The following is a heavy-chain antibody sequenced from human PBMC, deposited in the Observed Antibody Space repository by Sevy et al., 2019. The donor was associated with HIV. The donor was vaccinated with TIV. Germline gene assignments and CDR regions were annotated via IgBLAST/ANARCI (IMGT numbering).Heavy chain of an antibody. CDR3: ARDPGYSSGWYGPHFDY. D-gene: IGHD6-19*01. CDR1: GFPFSTYY. V-gene: IGHV3-11*01. CDR2: ISLSHHTI. J-gene: IGHJ4*02. Sequence: GGCLRLSCAASGFPFSTYYMTWIRQAPGKGLEWLAYISLSHHTIYYADSVKGRFTISRDNAKNSLYLQMNNLRAEDTAPYYCARDPGYSSGWYGPHFDYWGQGALVTVSS.